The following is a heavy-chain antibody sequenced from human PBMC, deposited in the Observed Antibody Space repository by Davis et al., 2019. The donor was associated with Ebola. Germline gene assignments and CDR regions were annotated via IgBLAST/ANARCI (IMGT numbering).Heavy chain of an antibody. CDR2: TSYVGSNK. D-gene: IGHD2-8*01. V-gene: IGHV3-30*18. J-gene: IGHJ4*02. Sequence: AGSLTLSCAASGFTFSSHGMHCVRQAPGKGLEWVAVTSYVGSNKYSADSVKGRFTISRDNSKNTLYLQMNSLRAEDTAVYYCAKVLIVLMVYAPLDYWGQGTLVTVSS. CDR3: AKVLIVLMVYAPLDY. CDR1: GFTFSSHG.